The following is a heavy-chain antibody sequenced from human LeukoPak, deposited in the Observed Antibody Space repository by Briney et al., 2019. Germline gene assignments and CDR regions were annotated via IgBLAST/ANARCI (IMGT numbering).Heavy chain of an antibody. J-gene: IGHJ4*02. CDR1: GGSISSGSYY. CDR3: ARMVVTAILYYFDY. V-gene: IGHV4-61*02. Sequence: SETLSLTCTVSGGSISSGSYYWSWIRQPAGKGLEWIGRIYTSGSTNYNPSLKSRVTISVDTSKNQFSLKLSSVTAADTAVYYCARMVVTAILYYFDYWGQGTLVTVSS. CDR2: IYTSGST. D-gene: IGHD2-21*02.